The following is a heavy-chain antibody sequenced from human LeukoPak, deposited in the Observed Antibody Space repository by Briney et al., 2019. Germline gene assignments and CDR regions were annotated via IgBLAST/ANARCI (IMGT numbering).Heavy chain of an antibody. CDR2: IKTKADNYAT. V-gene: IGHV3-73*01. CDR1: GLTFSVSA. D-gene: IGHD6-25*01. Sequence: GGSLRLSCSASGLTFSVSAIHWVRQASGRGLEWVGRIKTKADNYATAYAASVKGRFTISRDDSTNTAYLQMNSLKTEDTAVYYCTHPAYYYNVDVWGKGTTVTVSS. CDR3: THPAYYYNVDV. J-gene: IGHJ6*04.